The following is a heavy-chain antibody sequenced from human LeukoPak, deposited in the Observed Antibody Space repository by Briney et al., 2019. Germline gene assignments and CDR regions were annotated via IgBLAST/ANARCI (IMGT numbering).Heavy chain of an antibody. CDR2: MHYSGST. CDR1: GGSISSSSYY. D-gene: IGHD2-2*01. Sequence: SETLSLTCTVSGGSISSSSYYWGWIRQPPGKGLEWIGSMHYSGSTYYNPSLKSRVTISVDTSKNQFSLKLSSVTAADTAVYYCARRAYKSPDIVVVPAEGWFDPWGQGTLVTVSS. V-gene: IGHV4-39*01. J-gene: IGHJ5*02. CDR3: ARRAYKSPDIVVVPAEGWFDP.